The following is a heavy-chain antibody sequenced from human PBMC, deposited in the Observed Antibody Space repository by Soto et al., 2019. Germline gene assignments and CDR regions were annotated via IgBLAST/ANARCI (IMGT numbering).Heavy chain of an antibody. CDR2: ISDSGGST. Sequence: GGSLRLSCAASGITFSNYAMTWVRQAPGKGLEWVSGISDSGGSTYYADSVKGRFTISRDNSKNTLYLQIDSLRAEDTAIYYCATQKNPHSSGWAIDYWAQRNLVTVSS. D-gene: IGHD6-19*01. CDR3: ATQKNPHSSGWAIDY. V-gene: IGHV3-23*01. J-gene: IGHJ4*02. CDR1: GITFSNYA.